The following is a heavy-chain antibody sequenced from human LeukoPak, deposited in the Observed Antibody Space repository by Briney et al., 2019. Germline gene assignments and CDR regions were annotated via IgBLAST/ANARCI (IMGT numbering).Heavy chain of an antibody. CDR1: GYTFTSYG. CDR3: ARTTVDYYDSSGYYSY. Sequence: ASVKVSCKASGYTFTSYGINWVRQAPGKGLEWMGWISAYNGNTNYAQKLQGRVTMTTDTSTSTAYMELRSLRSDDTAVYYCARTTVDYYDSSGYYSYWGQGTLVTVSS. CDR2: ISAYNGNT. D-gene: IGHD3-22*01. V-gene: IGHV1-18*01. J-gene: IGHJ4*02.